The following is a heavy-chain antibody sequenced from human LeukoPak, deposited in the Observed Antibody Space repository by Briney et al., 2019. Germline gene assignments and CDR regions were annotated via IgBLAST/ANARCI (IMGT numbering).Heavy chain of an antibody. Sequence: GGSLRLSCAASGFTFSSYGMHWVRQAPGKGLEWVAVISYDGSNKYYADSVKGRFTTSRDNSKNTLYLQMNSLRAEDTAVYYCARRAGGYSHPYDYWGQGTLVTVSS. CDR1: GFTFSSYG. V-gene: IGHV3-30*03. CDR3: ARRAGGYSHPYDY. CDR2: ISYDGSNK. D-gene: IGHD4-23*01. J-gene: IGHJ4*02.